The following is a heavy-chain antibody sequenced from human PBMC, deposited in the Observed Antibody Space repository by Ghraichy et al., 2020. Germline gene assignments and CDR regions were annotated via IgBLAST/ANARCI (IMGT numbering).Heavy chain of an antibody. J-gene: IGHJ3*02. Sequence: GGSLRLSCAASGFTVGTNYTSWVRQAPGKGLEWVSVIYSGDNTYYADSVKGRFTISRHNPMNTLILQMNSLRAEDTAVYYCARDRGLGYCSGSSCYAGAFDIWGQGTMVTVSS. CDR1: GFTVGTNY. CDR3: ARDRGLGYCSGSSCYAGAFDI. V-gene: IGHV3-53*04. D-gene: IGHD2-2*01. CDR2: IYSGDNT.